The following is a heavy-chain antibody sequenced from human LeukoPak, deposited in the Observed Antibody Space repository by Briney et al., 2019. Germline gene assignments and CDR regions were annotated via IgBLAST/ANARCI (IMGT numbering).Heavy chain of an antibody. CDR2: IIPIFGTA. CDR1: GGTFSSYA. Sequence: SVKVSCKASGGTFSSYAISWVRQAPGQGLEWMGRIIPIFGTANYAQKFQGRVTITTDESTSTAYMELRSLRSEDTAVYYCARQLGSLVGAFDIWGQGTMVTVSS. V-gene: IGHV1-69*05. J-gene: IGHJ3*02. D-gene: IGHD1-26*01. CDR3: ARQLGSLVGAFDI.